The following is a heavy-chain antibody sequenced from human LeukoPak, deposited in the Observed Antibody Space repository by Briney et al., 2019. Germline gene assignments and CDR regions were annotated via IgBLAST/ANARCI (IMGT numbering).Heavy chain of an antibody. V-gene: IGHV1-69*06. CDR2: IIPIFGTA. J-gene: IGHJ4*02. D-gene: IGHD3-22*01. CDR1: GGTFSSYA. Sequence: SVKVSCKASGGTFSSYAISWVRQAPGQGLEWMGGIIPIFGTANYAQKFQGRVTITADKSTSTAYMELSSLRSEDTAVYYCASRHSYDSSGYYHHFDYWGQGTLVTVSS. CDR3: ASRHSYDSSGYYHHFDY.